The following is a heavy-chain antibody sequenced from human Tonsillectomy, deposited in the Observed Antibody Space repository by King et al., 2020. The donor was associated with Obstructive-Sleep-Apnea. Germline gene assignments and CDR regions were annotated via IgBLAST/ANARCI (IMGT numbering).Heavy chain of an antibody. J-gene: IGHJ4*02. CDR3: ARDKPGQWLAFDH. V-gene: IGHV4-59*01. Sequence: QLQESGPGLVRPSETLSLTCSFSGGSINSYYWSWIRQSPGKGLEWIGSFYNSDSANYNPSLRSRVTISEDTAKNQLSLKLSSVTAAGTAVYYCARDKPGQWLAFDHWGPGTLVTVSS. CDR1: GGSINSYY. D-gene: IGHD6-19*01. CDR2: FYNSDSA.